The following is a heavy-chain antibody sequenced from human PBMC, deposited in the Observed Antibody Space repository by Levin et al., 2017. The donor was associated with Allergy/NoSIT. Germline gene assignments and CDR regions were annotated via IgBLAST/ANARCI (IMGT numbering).Heavy chain of an antibody. V-gene: IGHV3-33*01. CDR1: GFTFSSYG. Sequence: GGSLRLSCAASGFTFSSYGMHWVRQAPGKGLEWVAVIWYDGSNKYYADSVKGRFTISRDNSKNTLYLQMNSLRAEDTAVYYCARDQRDYDFWSGYYTGVDYWGQGTLVTVSS. CDR3: ARDQRDYDFWSGYYTGVDY. J-gene: IGHJ4*02. D-gene: IGHD3-3*01. CDR2: IWYDGSNK.